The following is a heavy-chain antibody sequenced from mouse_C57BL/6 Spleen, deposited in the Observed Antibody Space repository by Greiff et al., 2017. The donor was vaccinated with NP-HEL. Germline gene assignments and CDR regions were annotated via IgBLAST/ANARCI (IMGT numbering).Heavy chain of an antibody. CDR2: IYPGDGDT. CDR1: GYAFSSSW. Sequence: VQLQQSGPELVKPGASVKISCKASGYAFSSSWMNWVKQRPGKGLEWIGRIYPGDGDTNYNGKFKGKATLTADKSSSTAYMQLSSLTSEDSAVYFCASYYSNYEDWYFDVWGTGTTVTVSS. V-gene: IGHV1-82*01. J-gene: IGHJ1*03. CDR3: ASYYSNYEDWYFDV. D-gene: IGHD2-5*01.